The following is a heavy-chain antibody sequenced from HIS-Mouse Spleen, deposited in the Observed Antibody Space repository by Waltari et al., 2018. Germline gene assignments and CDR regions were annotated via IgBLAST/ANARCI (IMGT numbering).Heavy chain of an antibody. Sequence: QVQLQESGPGLVKPSETLSLTCTVSGGSISSYYWSWIRQPPGKGLGGIGSIYYSGSTYYHPSLKTRVTISVDTSKNQFSLKLSSVTAADTAVYYWAREIPYSSSWYDWYFDLWGRGTLVTVSS. CDR3: AREIPYSSSWYDWYFDL. D-gene: IGHD6-13*01. J-gene: IGHJ2*01. CDR2: IYYSGST. CDR1: GGSISSYY. V-gene: IGHV4-59*12.